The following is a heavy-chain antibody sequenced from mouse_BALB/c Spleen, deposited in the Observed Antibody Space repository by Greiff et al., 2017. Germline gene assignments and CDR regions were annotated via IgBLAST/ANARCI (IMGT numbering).Heavy chain of an antibody. V-gene: IGHV6-6*02. CDR2: IRLKSNNYAT. Sequence: EVMLVESGGGLVQPGGSMKLSCVASGFTFSNYWMNWVRQSPEKGLEWVAEIRLKSNNYATHYAESVKGRFTISRDDSKSSVYLQMNNLRAEDTGIYYCTTMITTDAMDYWGQGTSVTVSS. CDR3: TTMITTDAMDY. J-gene: IGHJ4*01. CDR1: GFTFSNYW. D-gene: IGHD2-4*01.